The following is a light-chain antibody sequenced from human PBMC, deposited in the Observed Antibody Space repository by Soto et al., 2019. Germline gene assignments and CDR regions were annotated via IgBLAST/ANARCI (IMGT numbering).Light chain of an antibody. Sequence: ETLLTQSPATLSLTPGESATLSCRASQPINTYLAWYQQKSGQSPRLVIYDASNRATDIPARFSASGFGTDFTLTISRLEADDFGIYYCHHRSNWPPEDTFGQGTKLEIK. CDR1: QPINTY. CDR2: DAS. V-gene: IGKV3-11*01. J-gene: IGKJ2*01. CDR3: HHRSNWPPEDT.